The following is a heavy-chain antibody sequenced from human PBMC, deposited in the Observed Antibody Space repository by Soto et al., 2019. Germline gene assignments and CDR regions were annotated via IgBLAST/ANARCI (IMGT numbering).Heavy chain of an antibody. J-gene: IGHJ6*02. CDR3: ARDGERDTGLNFYYYLHGMDA. D-gene: IGHD1-1*01. Sequence: ASVKVSCKGAGYTFSNYYMHWVRQAPGQGLEWMGWISPYNGTTKYAEKFQGEMTMTTDTATSTAYMDLRSLRSDDTAVYYCARDGERDTGLNFYYYLHGMDAWGQGTRVTVSS. V-gene: IGHV1-18*04. CDR2: ISPYNGTT. CDR1: GYTFSNYY.